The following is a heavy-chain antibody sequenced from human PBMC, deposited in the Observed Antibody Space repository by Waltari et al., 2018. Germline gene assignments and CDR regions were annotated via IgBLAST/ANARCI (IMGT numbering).Heavy chain of an antibody. CDR2: IYYSGST. J-gene: IGHJ4*02. Sequence: QVQLQESGPGLVKPSQTLSLTCTVPGGSISSGGYYWSWIRQHPGRGLEWIGYIYYSGSTYYNPSLKSRVTISVDTSKNQFSLKLSSVTAADTAVYYCARELAYCGGDCYPHYFDYWGQGTLVTVSS. V-gene: IGHV4-31*03. CDR3: ARELAYCGGDCYPHYFDY. CDR1: GGSISSGGYY. D-gene: IGHD2-21*02.